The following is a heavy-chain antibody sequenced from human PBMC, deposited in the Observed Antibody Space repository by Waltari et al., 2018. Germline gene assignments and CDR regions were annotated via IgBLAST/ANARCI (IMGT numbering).Heavy chain of an antibody. J-gene: IGHJ3*02. Sequence: QVQLQESGPGLVKPSETLSLTCTVSGASVSSYYWSWIRQAPGKGLEWIGYIYTSGNTKYNPSRKSRVTISVDTSKNQCSLTLTSVTAADTAVYYCARDPGSTWSEDAFDIWGQGTMVTVSS. CDR1: GASVSSYY. D-gene: IGHD6-13*01. V-gene: IGHV4-4*09. CDR3: ARDPGSTWSEDAFDI. CDR2: IYTSGNT.